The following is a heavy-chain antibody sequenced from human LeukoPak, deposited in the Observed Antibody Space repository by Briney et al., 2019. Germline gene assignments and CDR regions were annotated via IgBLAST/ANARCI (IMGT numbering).Heavy chain of an antibody. D-gene: IGHD4-17*01. J-gene: IGHJ4*02. Sequence: VRQAPGXXXXLVAMLWSDGSNKYYADSVKGRFTISRDNSKNTLYLQMNSLRAEDTAVYYCARDKGVRFLDYWGQGTLVTVSS. V-gene: IGHV3-33*01. CDR3: ARDKGVRFLDY. CDR2: LWSDGSNK.